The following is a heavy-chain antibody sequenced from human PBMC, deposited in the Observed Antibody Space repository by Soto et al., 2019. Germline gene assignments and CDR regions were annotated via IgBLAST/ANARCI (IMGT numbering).Heavy chain of an antibody. Sequence: QVQLVQSGAEVKKPGSSVKVSCKASGGTFSSYAISWVRQAPGQGLEWMGGIIPIFGTANYAQKFQGRVTITADESTSTADMELSSLRAEDTAVYYCARGSRAYSNYRFDYWGQGALVTVSS. J-gene: IGHJ4*02. CDR2: IIPIFGTA. CDR1: GGTFSSYA. D-gene: IGHD4-4*01. CDR3: ARGSRAYSNYRFDY. V-gene: IGHV1-69*12.